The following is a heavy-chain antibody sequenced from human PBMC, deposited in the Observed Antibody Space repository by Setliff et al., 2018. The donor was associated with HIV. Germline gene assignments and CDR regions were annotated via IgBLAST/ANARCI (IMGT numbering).Heavy chain of an antibody. J-gene: IGHJ4*02. Sequence: SETLSLTCTVSGDSVNDRSYFWGWIRQPPGKGLEWIGTFYYNGDSRYNPSLKRRVTISVDTSKNQFSLNLNSVTAADTAVYYCARVSSSSYRGYYFDYWGQGTLVTVSS. D-gene: IGHD6-6*01. CDR1: GDSVNDRSYF. V-gene: IGHV4-39*01. CDR3: ARVSSSSYRGYYFDY. CDR2: FYYNGDS.